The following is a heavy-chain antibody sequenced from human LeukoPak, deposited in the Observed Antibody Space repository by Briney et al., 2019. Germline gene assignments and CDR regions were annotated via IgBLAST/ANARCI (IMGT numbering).Heavy chain of an antibody. J-gene: IGHJ6*03. D-gene: IGHD2-21*02. Sequence: GGSLRLSCAASGFTFSNYSMNWVRQAPGKGLEWVSYISRASSTIYYADSVKGRFTIYRDNAKNSLYLQMNSLRAEDTAVYYCARSPYCGGDCYGTYYYYYMDVWGKGTTVTVSS. CDR1: GFTFSNYS. CDR3: ARSPYCGGDCYGTYYYYYMDV. V-gene: IGHV3-48*04. CDR2: ISRASSTI.